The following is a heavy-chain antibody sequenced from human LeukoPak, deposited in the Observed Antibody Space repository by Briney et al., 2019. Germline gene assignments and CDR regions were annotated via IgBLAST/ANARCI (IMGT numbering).Heavy chain of an antibody. V-gene: IGHV1-18*01. D-gene: IGHD2-2*01. CDR1: GYTFTSYG. J-gene: IGHJ4*02. CDR3: ARHGTWYQLPPPGIDY. Sequence: ASVKVSCKASGYTFTSYGISWVRQAPGQGLEWMGWISAYNGNTNYAQKLQGRVTMTTDTSTSTAYMELRSLRSDDTAVYYCARHGTWYQLPPPGIDYWGQGTLVTVSS. CDR2: ISAYNGNT.